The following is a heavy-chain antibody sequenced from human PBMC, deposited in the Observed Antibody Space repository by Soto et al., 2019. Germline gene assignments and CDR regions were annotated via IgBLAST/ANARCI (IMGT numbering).Heavy chain of an antibody. D-gene: IGHD5-18*01. CDR3: ATLNSFGSDY. V-gene: IGHV3-74*03. J-gene: IGHJ4*02. Sequence: SGGSLRLSCAASGFTFSNYLMHWVRQAPGKGLVWVSRIYSDGSGPMYADSVKGRFTISRNNAKSTLYLQMNSLRAEDTAVYYCATLNSFGSDYWGRGTLVTVSS. CDR1: GFTFSNYL. CDR2: IYSDGSGP.